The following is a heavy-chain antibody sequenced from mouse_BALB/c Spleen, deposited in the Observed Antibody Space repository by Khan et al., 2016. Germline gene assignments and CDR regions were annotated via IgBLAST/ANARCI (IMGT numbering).Heavy chain of an antibody. V-gene: IGHV3-2*02. Sequence: EVQLQESGPGLVKPSQSLSLTCTVTGYSITSDYAWNWIRQFPGNKLEWMGYISYSGSPSYNPSLKSRISITRDTSKNQFFLQLNSVTTEDTATYYCARSRGNYFDYWGQGTTLTVSS. J-gene: IGHJ2*01. CDR2: ISYSGSP. CDR3: ARSRGNYFDY. CDR1: GYSITSDYA.